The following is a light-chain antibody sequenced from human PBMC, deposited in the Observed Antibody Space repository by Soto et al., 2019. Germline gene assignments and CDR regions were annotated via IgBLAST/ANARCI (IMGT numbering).Light chain of an antibody. Sequence: QSVLTQPASVSGAPGQRITISCTGRSSNIGADFYVHWYQQFPGIAPKLLIYGNSNRPSGVPARFSGSKSGPSASLAISGLQAEDEADYYCRSFDTGLSSCVFGAGTKLTVL. V-gene: IGLV1-40*01. CDR1: SSNIGADFY. J-gene: IGLJ3*02. CDR3: RSFDTGLSSCV. CDR2: GNS.